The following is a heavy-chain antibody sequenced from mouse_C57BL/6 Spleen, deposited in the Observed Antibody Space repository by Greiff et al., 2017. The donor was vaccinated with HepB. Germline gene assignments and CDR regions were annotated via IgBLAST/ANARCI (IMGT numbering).Heavy chain of an antibody. V-gene: IGHV2-6-1*01. J-gene: IGHJ4*01. CDR3: ARHDGYYGNYAMDY. CDR1: GFSLTSYG. D-gene: IGHD2-3*01. Sequence: QVQLKQSGPGLVAPSQSLSITCTVSGFSLTSYGVHWVRQPPGKGLEWLVVIWSDGSTTYNSALKSRLSISKDNSKSQVFLKMNSLQTDDTAMYYCARHDGYYGNYAMDYWGQGTSVTVSS. CDR2: IWSDGST.